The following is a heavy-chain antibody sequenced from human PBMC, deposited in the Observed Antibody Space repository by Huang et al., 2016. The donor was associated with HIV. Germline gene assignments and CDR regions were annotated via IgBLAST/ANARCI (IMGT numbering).Heavy chain of an antibody. CDR3: ARTKGEFDF. CDR2: NSGDNVNT. J-gene: IGHJ4*02. Sequence: QIHLVQSGPEVKQPGASVKVSCKASGYKFHIYGITWVRQTPGQGLEWMGWNSGDNVNTRYAQKFQNRLTMTTDVSTSTAYLELRSLRLDDKSVYYCARTKGEFDFWGQGALVTVSS. D-gene: IGHD3-16*01. CDR1: GYKFHIYG. V-gene: IGHV1-18*04.